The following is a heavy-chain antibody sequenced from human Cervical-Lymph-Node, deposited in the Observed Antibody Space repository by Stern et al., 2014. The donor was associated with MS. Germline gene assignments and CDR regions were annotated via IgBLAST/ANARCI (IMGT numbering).Heavy chain of an antibody. CDR3: ARGSDWYPLDY. D-gene: IGHD6-19*01. V-gene: IGHV3-30*03. CDR1: GFAFSTYG. Sequence: VQLVESGGGVVQPGGSLRLSCSPSGFAFSTYGMHWVRQAPGKGLAWVALISFDGAKTYYADSVKGRFTISRDNPKNTLYLQMKSLRGEDTAVYYCARGSDWYPLDYWGQGTLVTVSS. J-gene: IGHJ4*02. CDR2: ISFDGAKT.